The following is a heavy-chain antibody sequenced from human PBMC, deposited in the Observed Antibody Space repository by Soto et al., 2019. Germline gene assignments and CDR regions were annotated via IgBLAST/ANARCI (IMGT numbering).Heavy chain of an antibody. CDR3: ARAPCCSGGSCYFDYYYYGMDV. CDR2: IIPIFGTA. V-gene: IGHV1-69*13. Sequence: VASVKVSCKASGGTFSSYAISWVRQAPGQGLEWMGGIIPIFGTANYAQKFQGRVTITADESTGTAYMELSSLRSEDTAVYYCARAPCCSGGSCYFDYYYYGMDVWGQGTTVTVSS. D-gene: IGHD2-15*01. J-gene: IGHJ6*02. CDR1: GGTFSSYA.